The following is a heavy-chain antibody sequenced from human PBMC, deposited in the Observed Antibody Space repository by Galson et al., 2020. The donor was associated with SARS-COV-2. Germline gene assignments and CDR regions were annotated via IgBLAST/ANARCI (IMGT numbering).Heavy chain of an antibody. CDR3: ARELEPQTFYYYGMDV. J-gene: IGHJ6*02. V-gene: IGHV3-30*04. Sequence: GGSLRLSCAASGFTFSRHTVHWVRQAPGKGLDWVPLISYDGINKYYADSVKDRFTISRDNSKNTLYLQMNSLRPEDTAVYYCARELEPQTFYYYGMDVWGQGTTVTVSS. CDR1: GFTFSRHT. CDR2: ISYDGINK. D-gene: IGHD1-1*01.